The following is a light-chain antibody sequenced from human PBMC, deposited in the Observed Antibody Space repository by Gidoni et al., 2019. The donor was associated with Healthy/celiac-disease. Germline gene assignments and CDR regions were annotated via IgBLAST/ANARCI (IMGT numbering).Light chain of an antibody. Sequence: EIVLTQSPATLSLSPGDRATLSCRASRSVTSYLAWYQQRPGQAPRLLIYDASHRATGIPARFSGSGSGTDFTLTISSLEPEDFAVYYCQQRSNWPTFGQXTKLEIK. CDR3: QQRSNWPT. CDR1: RSVTSY. J-gene: IGKJ2*01. CDR2: DAS. V-gene: IGKV3-11*01.